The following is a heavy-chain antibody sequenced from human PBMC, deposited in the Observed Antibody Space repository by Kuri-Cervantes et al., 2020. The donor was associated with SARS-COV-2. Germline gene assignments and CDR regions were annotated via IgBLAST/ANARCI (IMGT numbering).Heavy chain of an antibody. CDR1: GFAFSSYA. V-gene: IGHV3-30-3*01. CDR3: TRDDFWSGYYPY. D-gene: IGHD3-3*01. Sequence: GGSLRLSCAASGFAFSSYAMHWVRQAPGKGLEWVAVISYDGSNKYYADSVKGRFTISRDNSKNTLYLQMNSLRAEDTAVYYCTRDDFWSGYYPYWGQGTLVTVSS. J-gene: IGHJ4*02. CDR2: ISYDGSNK.